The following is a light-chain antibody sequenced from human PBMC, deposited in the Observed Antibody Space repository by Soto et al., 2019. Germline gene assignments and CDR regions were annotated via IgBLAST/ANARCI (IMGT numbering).Light chain of an antibody. J-gene: IGKJ1*01. CDR2: ASS. V-gene: IGKV1-39*01. Sequence: DIQMTQSPSSLSASVLDIFTITCRTSQSVSIYVNWYQQKPGKAPILLIYASSSLQSGVPSRFSGSGSGTEFTLTISSLQSEDFAVYYCQQYNNWPRTFGQGTKVDIK. CDR3: QQYNNWPRT. CDR1: QSVSIY.